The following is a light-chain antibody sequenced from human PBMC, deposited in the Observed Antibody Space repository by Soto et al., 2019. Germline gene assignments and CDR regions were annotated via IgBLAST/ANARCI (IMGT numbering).Light chain of an antibody. Sequence: EIVMTQSPATLSVSPGERATLSCRASQSISSSLAWYQHKAGQAPRLLIHGASTRATGIPDRFSGSGSGTEFALTIITLHTEDYAVYHCQHYSDWPPLTFGGGTKVEIK. J-gene: IGKJ4*01. CDR3: QHYSDWPPLT. CDR2: GAS. V-gene: IGKV3-15*01. CDR1: QSISSS.